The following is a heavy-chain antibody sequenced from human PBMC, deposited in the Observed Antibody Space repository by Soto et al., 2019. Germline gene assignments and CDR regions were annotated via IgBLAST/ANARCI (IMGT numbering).Heavy chain of an antibody. V-gene: IGHV3-48*03. Sequence: XGSLRLSCAAAGVAFSNYEMNWVRQAPGKGLDWVSYISLSGSTIYYADSVKGRFTISRDDAKDSLYLEMDSLRADDTAVYYCARESFSASPNFFDYWGQGTLVTVSS. CDR1: GVAFSNYE. D-gene: IGHD1-26*01. J-gene: IGHJ4*02. CDR3: ARESFSASPNFFDY. CDR2: ISLSGSTI.